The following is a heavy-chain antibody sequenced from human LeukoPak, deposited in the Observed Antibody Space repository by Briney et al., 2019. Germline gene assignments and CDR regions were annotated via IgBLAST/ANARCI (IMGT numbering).Heavy chain of an antibody. D-gene: IGHD3-9*01. J-gene: IGHJ4*02. Sequence: PGGSLRLSCAASGFTFDDYAMHWVRQAPGKGLEWVSGISWNSGTIDYADSVKGRFTISRDNAKNSLYLQMNSLGAEDTAVYYCARDRDFDSLFDYWGQGTLVTVSS. CDR3: ARDRDFDSLFDY. V-gene: IGHV3-9*01. CDR1: GFTFDDYA. CDR2: ISWNSGTI.